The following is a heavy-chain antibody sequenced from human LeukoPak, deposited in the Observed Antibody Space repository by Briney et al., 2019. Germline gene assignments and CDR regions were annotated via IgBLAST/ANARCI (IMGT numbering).Heavy chain of an antibody. Sequence: SETLSLTCTVSGGSISSSSYYWGWIRQPPGKGLEWIGSIYYSGSTYYNPSLKSRVTILVDTSKNQFSLKLSSVTAADTAVYYCARGLWSGNFDYWGQGTLVTVSS. CDR2: IYYSGST. CDR1: GGSISSSSYY. J-gene: IGHJ4*02. CDR3: ARGLWSGNFDY. V-gene: IGHV4-39*07. D-gene: IGHD3-10*01.